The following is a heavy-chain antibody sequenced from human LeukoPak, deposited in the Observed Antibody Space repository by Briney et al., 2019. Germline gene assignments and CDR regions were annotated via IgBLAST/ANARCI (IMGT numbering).Heavy chain of an antibody. D-gene: IGHD6-19*01. J-gene: IGHJ6*02. CDR1: GFTFSDYY. CDR3: ARAGAMDV. Sequence: GGSLRLSCSASGFTFSDYYMSWIRQAPGKGLERVSYISNSGIYTNYADSVKGRFAISRDNSKHSLYLQMNSLRADDTAVYFCARAGAMDVWGQGTAVTVSS. V-gene: IGHV3-11*06. CDR2: ISNSGIYT.